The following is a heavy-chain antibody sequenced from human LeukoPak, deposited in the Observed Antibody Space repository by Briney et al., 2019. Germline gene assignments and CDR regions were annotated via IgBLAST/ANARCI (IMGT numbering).Heavy chain of an antibody. V-gene: IGHV1-2*02. CDR3: ARVGDPYCGGDCYLTTHFDY. CDR2: INPNSGGT. D-gene: IGHD2-21*02. CDR1: GYTFTGYY. Sequence: GASVKVSCKAAGYTFTGYYMHWVRQAPGQGLEWMGWINPNSGGTNYAQKSQGRVTMTRDTSISTAYMELSRLRSDDTAVYYCARVGDPYCGGDCYLTTHFDYWGQGTLVTVSS. J-gene: IGHJ4*02.